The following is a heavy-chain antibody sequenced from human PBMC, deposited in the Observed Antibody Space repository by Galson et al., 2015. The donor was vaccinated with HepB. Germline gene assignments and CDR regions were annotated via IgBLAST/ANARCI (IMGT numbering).Heavy chain of an antibody. J-gene: IGHJ6*02. Sequence: SLRLSCAASGFIFSDYEMNWVRQAPGKGLEWVSYINSSGSSIYYADSVKGRFTISRDNAKNSLHLQMNSLRAEDTAVYYCARDRVYGQYYYYYYGMDDWGQGTTVTVSS. D-gene: IGHD6-6*01. CDR2: INSSGSSI. CDR3: ARDRVYGQYYYYYYGMDD. CDR1: GFIFSDYE. V-gene: IGHV3-48*03.